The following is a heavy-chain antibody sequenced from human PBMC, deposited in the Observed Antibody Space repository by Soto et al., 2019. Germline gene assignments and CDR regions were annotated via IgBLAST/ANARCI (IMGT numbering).Heavy chain of an antibody. CDR3: AKDMIARSKYYYGMDV. J-gene: IGHJ6*02. CDR1: GFTFSSYA. Sequence: GGSLRLSCAASGFTFSSYAMSWVRQAPGKGLEWVSAISGSGGSTYYADSVKGRFTISRDNSKNTLYLQMNSLRAEDTAVYYCAKDMIARSKYYYGMDVWGQGTTVTVSS. V-gene: IGHV3-23*01. CDR2: ISGSGGST. D-gene: IGHD3-22*01.